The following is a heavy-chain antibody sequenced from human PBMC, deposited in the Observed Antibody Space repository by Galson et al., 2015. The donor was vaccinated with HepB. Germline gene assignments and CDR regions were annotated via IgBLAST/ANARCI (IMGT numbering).Heavy chain of an antibody. CDR3: AGDGANYLYFHH. D-gene: IGHD4/OR15-4a*01. CDR1: GDSVSRHTAG. J-gene: IGHJ1*01. CDR2: TYYRSKWFN. Sequence: CAISGDSVSRHTAGWNWIRQSPSRGLEWLGRTYYRSKWFNDYALSVKSRIIINSDTSMNQFSLHLISVTPEDTAVYYCAGDGANYLYFHHWGQGTLVTVSS. V-gene: IGHV6-1*01.